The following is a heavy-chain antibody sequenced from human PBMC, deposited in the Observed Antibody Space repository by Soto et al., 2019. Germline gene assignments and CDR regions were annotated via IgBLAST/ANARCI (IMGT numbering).Heavy chain of an antibody. Sequence: QVQLVQSGAEVKKPGASVKVSCKASGYTFTSYGISWVRQAPGQGLEWMGWISAYNGNTNYAQKLQGRVTMTTDTSTSTAYMELGSLRSEDTAVYYCARDAEYQLPWESWFDPWGQGTLVTVSS. J-gene: IGHJ5*02. CDR3: ARDAEYQLPWESWFDP. CDR1: GYTFTSYG. D-gene: IGHD2-2*01. V-gene: IGHV1-18*01. CDR2: ISAYNGNT.